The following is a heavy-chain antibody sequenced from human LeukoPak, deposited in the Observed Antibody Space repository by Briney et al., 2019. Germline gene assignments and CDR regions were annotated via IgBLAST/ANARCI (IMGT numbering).Heavy chain of an antibody. CDR1: GFTFSSYG. CDR2: TLYDGSGK. Sequence: GGSLRLSCAASGFTFSSYGMHWVRQAPGKGLEWVARTLYDGSGKDYADSVKGRFTISRDNFKNTLYLQMNSLTDEDTAVYYCARDDGGNPNDAFDVWGQGTKVTVSS. V-gene: IGHV3-30*03. D-gene: IGHD4-23*01. J-gene: IGHJ3*01. CDR3: ARDDGGNPNDAFDV.